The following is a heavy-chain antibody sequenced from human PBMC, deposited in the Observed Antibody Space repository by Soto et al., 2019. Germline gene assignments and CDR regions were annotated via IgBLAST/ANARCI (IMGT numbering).Heavy chain of an antibody. CDR2: INPIGGST. D-gene: IGHD6-13*01. J-gene: IGHJ4*02. Sequence: ASVKVSCKASGYTFTSYYMHWVRQAPGQGLEWMGIINPIGGSTSYAQKFQGRVTMTRDTSTSTVYMELRSLRSDDTAVYYCARDLGLSSSWYFRAIELDYWGQGTLVTVSS. V-gene: IGHV1-46*01. CDR3: ARDLGLSSSWYFRAIELDY. CDR1: GYTFTSYY.